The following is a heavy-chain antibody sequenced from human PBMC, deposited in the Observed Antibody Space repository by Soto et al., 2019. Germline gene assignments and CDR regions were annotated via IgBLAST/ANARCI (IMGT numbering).Heavy chain of an antibody. D-gene: IGHD3-3*01. CDR1: GGSISSYC. CDR3: ARHVVGPENSIFGVVTPLLYMDV. Sequence: SETLSLTCTVSGGSISSYCWSWIRQPPGKGLEWIGYIYYSGSTNYNPSLKGRVTISVDTSKNQFSLKLSSVTAADTAVYYCARHVVGPENSIFGVVTPLLYMDVWGKGTTVTVSS. V-gene: IGHV4-59*08. J-gene: IGHJ6*03. CDR2: IYYSGST.